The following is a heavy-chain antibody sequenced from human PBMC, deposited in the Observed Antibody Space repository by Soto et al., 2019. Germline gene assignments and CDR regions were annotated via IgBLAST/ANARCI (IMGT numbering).Heavy chain of an antibody. D-gene: IGHD3-22*01. V-gene: IGHV3-13*01. CDR1: GFTFSDYD. Sequence: PGGSLRLSCAASGFTFSDYDMHWVRQGTGKGLEWVSGIATTGDTYYPGSVKGRFTISRENAKNSLYLQMNGLRAGDSAVYYCASYSSGYYHAAIDYWGQGTLVTVSA. CDR2: IATTGDT. J-gene: IGHJ4*02. CDR3: ASYSSGYYHAAIDY.